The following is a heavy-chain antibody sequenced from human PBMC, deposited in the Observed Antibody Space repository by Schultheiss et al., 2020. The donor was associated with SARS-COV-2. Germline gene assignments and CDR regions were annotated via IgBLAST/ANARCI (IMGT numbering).Heavy chain of an antibody. D-gene: IGHD3-10*01. CDR1: GGSFSGYY. J-gene: IGHJ6*02. CDR3: ARDVEALWFGEFHTRNAMDV. Sequence: SETLSLTCAVYGGSFSGYYWSWIRQPPGKGLEWIGEINHRGSTNYNPSLKSRVTISVDTSKNQFSLQLNSVTPEDTAVYYCARDVEALWFGEFHTRNAMDVWGQGTTVTVSS. V-gene: IGHV4-34*01. CDR2: INHRGST.